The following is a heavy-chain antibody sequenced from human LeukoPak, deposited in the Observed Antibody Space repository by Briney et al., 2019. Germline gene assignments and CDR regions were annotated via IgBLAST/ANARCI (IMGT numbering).Heavy chain of an antibody. CDR1: GFTFSTYW. J-gene: IGHJ4*02. Sequence: GGSLRLSCAASGFTFSTYWMHWVRQAPGKGLVWVSRISDDGSSTYYAGSVKGRSTISRDNGKNTLYLQMNSLGAEDTAVYYCARALRIAVVDYWGQGTLVTVSS. CDR3: ARALRIAVVDY. V-gene: IGHV3-74*01. D-gene: IGHD2-15*01. CDR2: ISDDGSST.